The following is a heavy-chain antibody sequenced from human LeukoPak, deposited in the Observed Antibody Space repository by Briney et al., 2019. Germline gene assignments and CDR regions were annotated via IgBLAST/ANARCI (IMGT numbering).Heavy chain of an antibody. J-gene: IGHJ4*02. CDR1: GGSISSGGYY. CDR3: ARTAAAGLIDY. D-gene: IGHD6-13*01. V-gene: IGHV4-31*03. CDR2: IYYSGST. Sequence: SETLSLTCTVSGGSISSGGYYWSWIRQHPGKGLEWIGYIYYSGSTYYNPSLKSRVTISVDTSKNQSSLKLSSVTAADTAVYYCARTAAAGLIDYWGQGTLVTVSS.